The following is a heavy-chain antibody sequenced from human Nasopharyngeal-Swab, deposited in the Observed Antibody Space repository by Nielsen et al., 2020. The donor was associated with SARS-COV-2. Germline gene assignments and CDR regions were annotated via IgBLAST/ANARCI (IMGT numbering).Heavy chain of an antibody. D-gene: IGHD3-3*01. CDR1: GFTFSSYA. V-gene: IGHV3-23*01. CDR3: AKEAGITIFGVGPYYFDY. J-gene: IGHJ4*02. Sequence: GGSLRLSCAASGFTFSSYAMSWVRKAPGKGLEWVSAISGSGGSTYYADSVKGRFTISRDNSKNTLYLQMNSLRAEDTAVYYCAKEAGITIFGVGPYYFDYWGQGTLVTVFS. CDR2: ISGSGGST.